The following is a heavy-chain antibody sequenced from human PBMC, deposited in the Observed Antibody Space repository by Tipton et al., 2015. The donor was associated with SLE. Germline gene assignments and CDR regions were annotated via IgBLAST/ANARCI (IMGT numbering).Heavy chain of an antibody. J-gene: IGHJ4*02. CDR1: GFTFSSYG. D-gene: IGHD3/OR15-3a*01. CDR2: IWFHGNYE. CDR3: ARDMDYRNRSPGPGF. V-gene: IGHV3-33*01. Sequence: SLRLSCEGSGFTFSSYGIHWVRQAPGKGLEWVEIIWFHGNYEQYADSVRGRFTISRDNSKNTVYLQMDRLRVEDTAVYFCARDMDYRNRSPGPGFWGQGTLVTVSS.